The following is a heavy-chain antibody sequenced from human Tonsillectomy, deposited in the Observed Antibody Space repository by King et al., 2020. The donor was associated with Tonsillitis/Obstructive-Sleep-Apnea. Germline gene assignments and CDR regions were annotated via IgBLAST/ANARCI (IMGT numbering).Heavy chain of an antibody. Sequence: QLVQSGAEVKKPGESLRISCKGSGYSFTSYWISWVRQMPGKGLEWMGRIDPSDSYTNYSPSFQGHVTISADKSISTAYLQWSSLKASDTAMYYCARLGEHDYSNYYYYYMDVWGKGTTVTVSS. CDR1: GYSFTSYW. D-gene: IGHD4-11*01. CDR3: ARLGEHDYSNYYYYYMDV. V-gene: IGHV5-10-1*01. J-gene: IGHJ6*03. CDR2: IDPSDSYT.